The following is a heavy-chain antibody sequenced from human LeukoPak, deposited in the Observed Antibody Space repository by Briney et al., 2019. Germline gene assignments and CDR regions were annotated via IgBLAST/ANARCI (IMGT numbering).Heavy chain of an antibody. CDR3: ARERVYYYDSSGYYSDAFDI. Sequence: SETLSLTCAVSGGSIPSYFWSWIRQPPGKGLEWIGYFYDSGSTKYNPSLKSRVTISVDTSKNQFSLKLNSVTAADTAVYYCARERVYYYDSSGYYSDAFDIWGQGTMVTVSS. V-gene: IGHV4-59*01. D-gene: IGHD3-22*01. CDR1: GGSIPSYF. J-gene: IGHJ3*02. CDR2: FYDSGST.